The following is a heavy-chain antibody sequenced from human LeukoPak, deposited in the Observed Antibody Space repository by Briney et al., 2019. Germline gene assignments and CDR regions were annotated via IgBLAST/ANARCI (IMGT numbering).Heavy chain of an antibody. CDR1: GYTFTSFG. V-gene: IGHV1-18*01. D-gene: IGHD3-22*01. CDR2: ISAYNGNT. CDR3: ARSGVGYYYDSSGYYPLDY. Sequence: ASVKVSCKASGYTFTSFGISWVRQAPGQGLEWMGWISAYNGNTNYAQKFQGRVTITTDTSTSTAYMDLRSLRSDDTAVYYCARSGVGYYYDSSGYYPLDYWGQGTLVTVPS. J-gene: IGHJ4*02.